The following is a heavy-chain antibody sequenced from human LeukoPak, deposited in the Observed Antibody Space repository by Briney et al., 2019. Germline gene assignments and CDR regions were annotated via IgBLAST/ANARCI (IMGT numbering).Heavy chain of an antibody. J-gene: IGHJ4*02. D-gene: IGHD6-6*01. Sequence: TGGSLRLSCAASGFTFDDYAMHWVRQAPGKGLEWVSGISWNSGSIGYADSVKGRFTVSRDNAENSLYLQMSSLRAEDTAVYYCARLTQLARGRYWGQGTLVTVSS. CDR3: ARLTQLARGRY. CDR2: ISWNSGSI. CDR1: GFTFDDYA. V-gene: IGHV3-9*01.